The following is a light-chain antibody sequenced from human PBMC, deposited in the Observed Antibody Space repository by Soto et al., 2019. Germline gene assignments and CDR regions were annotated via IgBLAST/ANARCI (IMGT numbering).Light chain of an antibody. Sequence: QSALTQPASVSGSPGQSITISCTGTSSDVGDYNDVSWYQQHPGKAPKLMIYEVSHRLSGVSNRFSGSKSGYTASLTISGLQDEDEADYYCSSDISNSIVVFGGGTKLTVL. V-gene: IGLV2-14*01. CDR1: SSDVGDYND. CDR2: EVS. CDR3: SSDISNSIVV. J-gene: IGLJ2*01.